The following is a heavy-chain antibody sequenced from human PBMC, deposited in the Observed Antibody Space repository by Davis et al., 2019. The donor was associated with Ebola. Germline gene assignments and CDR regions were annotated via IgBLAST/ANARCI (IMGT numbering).Heavy chain of an antibody. CDR3: AKGGNSNYDFDY. D-gene: IGHD2/OR15-2a*01. CDR2: ISGSGSPT. Sequence: PGGSLRLSCAVSGFSFSTYTLSWVRQAPGKGLEWVSGISGSGSPTYYIDSLKGRFVISRDNSKNLLFLHMNSLTVEDSALYYCAKGGNSNYDFDYWGQGALVTVST. V-gene: IGHV3-23*01. J-gene: IGHJ4*02. CDR1: GFSFSTYT.